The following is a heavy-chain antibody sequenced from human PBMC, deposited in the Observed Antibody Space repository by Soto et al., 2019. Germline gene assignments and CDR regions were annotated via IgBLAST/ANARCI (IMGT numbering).Heavy chain of an antibody. D-gene: IGHD4-4*01. J-gene: IGHJ4*02. CDR3: ARGSNYHLVFDY. CDR2: IYHSGST. Sequence: SSETLSLTCAVSGGSISSGGYSWSWIRQPPGKGLEWIGYIYHSGSTYYNPSLKSRVTISVDRSKNQFSLKLSSVTAADTAVYYCARGSNYHLVFDYWGQGTLVTVSS. V-gene: IGHV4-30-2*01. CDR1: GGSISSGGYS.